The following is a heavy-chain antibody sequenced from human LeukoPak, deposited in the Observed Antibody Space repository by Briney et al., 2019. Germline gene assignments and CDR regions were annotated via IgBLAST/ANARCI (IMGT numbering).Heavy chain of an antibody. CDR2: IYYSGST. CDR1: GGSISSGGYY. V-gene: IGHV4-31*03. D-gene: IGHD3-16*01. Sequence: SETLSLTCTASGGSISSGGYYWSWIRQHPGKGLEWIGYIYYSGSTYYNPSLKSRVTISVDASKNQFSLKLSSVTAADTAVYYCATMITFGGPLDYWGQGTLVTVSS. J-gene: IGHJ4*02. CDR3: ATMITFGGPLDY.